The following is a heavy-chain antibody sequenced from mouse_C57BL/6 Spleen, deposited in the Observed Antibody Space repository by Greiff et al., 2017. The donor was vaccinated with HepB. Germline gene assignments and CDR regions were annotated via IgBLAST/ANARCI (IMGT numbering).Heavy chain of an antibody. D-gene: IGHD4-1*01. CDR1: GYTFTDYE. V-gene: IGHV1-15*01. J-gene: IGHJ3*01. Sequence: QVQLQQSGAELVRPGASVTLSCKASGYTFTDYEMHWVKQTPVHGLEWIGAIDPETGGTAYNQKFKGKAILTADKSSSTAYMERRSLTSEDSAVYYCTRARTGTGFAYWGQGTLVTVSA. CDR2: IDPETGGT. CDR3: TRARTGTGFAY.